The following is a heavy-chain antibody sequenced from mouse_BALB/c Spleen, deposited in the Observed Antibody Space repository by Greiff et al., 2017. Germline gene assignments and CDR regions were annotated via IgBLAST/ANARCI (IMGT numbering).Heavy chain of an antibody. V-gene: IGHV5-17*02. D-gene: IGHD2-3*01. CDR3: ARDDGYGYFDV. CDR2: ISSGSSTI. Sequence: EVQVVESGGGLVQPGGSRKLSCAASGFTFSSFGMHWVRQAPEKGLEWVAYISSGSSTIYYADTVKGRFTISRDNPKNTLFLQMTSLRSEDTAMYYCARDDGYGYFDVWGAGTTVTVSS. J-gene: IGHJ1*01. CDR1: GFTFSSFG.